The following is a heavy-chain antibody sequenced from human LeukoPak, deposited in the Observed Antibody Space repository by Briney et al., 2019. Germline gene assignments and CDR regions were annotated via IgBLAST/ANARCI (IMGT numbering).Heavy chain of an antibody. CDR2: IYPGDSET. Sequence: GESLKISCKGSGSSFTSHWIGWVRQMPGKGLEWMGIIYPGDSETRYSPSFQGQVTMSADKSISTAYLQWSSLKASDTAMYYCARHRSSAWTVDYWGQGTLVTVSS. CDR1: GSSFTSHW. D-gene: IGHD6-19*01. CDR3: ARHRSSAWTVDY. J-gene: IGHJ4*02. V-gene: IGHV5-51*01.